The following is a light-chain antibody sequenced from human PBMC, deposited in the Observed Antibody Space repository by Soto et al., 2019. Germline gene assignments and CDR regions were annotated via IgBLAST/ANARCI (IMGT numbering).Light chain of an antibody. V-gene: IGKV3-20*01. J-gene: IGKJ1*01. CDR2: GAS. CDR3: QQYGRT. Sequence: EIVLTQSPGTLSLSPGERATLSCRASQSVISTYLAWYQQKVGQSPRLLIYGASNRATGIPDRFSGSGSGTDFTLTISRLEPEDFAMYYCQQYGRTFGLGTKVDIK. CDR1: QSVISTY.